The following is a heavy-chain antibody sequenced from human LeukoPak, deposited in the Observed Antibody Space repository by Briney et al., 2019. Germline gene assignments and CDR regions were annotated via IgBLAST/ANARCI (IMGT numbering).Heavy chain of an antibody. D-gene: IGHD2-15*01. CDR2: LSGSGANT. J-gene: IGHJ6*02. CDR3: AKGVGCSGGTCYSGHGMDV. CDR1: GFTFSSYA. Sequence: GSLRLSCAASGFTFSSYAMSWVRQAPGKGLEWASALSGSGANTYYADSVKGRFTISRDNSKNTLYLQVNSLRAEDTAVYYCAKGVGCSGGTCYSGHGMDVWGQGTTVTVSS. V-gene: IGHV3-23*01.